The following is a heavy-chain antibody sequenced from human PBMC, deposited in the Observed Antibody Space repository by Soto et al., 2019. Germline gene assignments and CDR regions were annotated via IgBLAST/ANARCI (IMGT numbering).Heavy chain of an antibody. Sequence: EVQLLESGGGLVQPGGSLRLSCAASGFTFSIYAMSWVRKAPGKGLEWVSAISGSGGSTFYSDSVKGRFTISRDNSKSTLFLQMSSLRAEDTAVYYCALRVGSASWGQGTLVTVSS. D-gene: IGHD3-10*01. CDR1: GFTFSIYA. J-gene: IGHJ5*02. V-gene: IGHV3-23*01. CDR3: ALRVGSAS. CDR2: ISGSGGST.